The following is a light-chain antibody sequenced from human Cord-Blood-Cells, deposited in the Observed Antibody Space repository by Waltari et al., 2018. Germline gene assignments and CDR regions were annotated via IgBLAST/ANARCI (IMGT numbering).Light chain of an antibody. CDR2: DAS. Sequence: DIQMTRFPSTLSASVGDRVTITCRASQSISSWLACYQQKTGKAPKLLIYDASSLESGVPSRFSGSGSGTEFTLTISSLQPDDFATYYCQQYNSYWTFGQGTKVEIK. J-gene: IGKJ1*01. V-gene: IGKV1-5*01. CDR3: QQYNSYWT. CDR1: QSISSW.